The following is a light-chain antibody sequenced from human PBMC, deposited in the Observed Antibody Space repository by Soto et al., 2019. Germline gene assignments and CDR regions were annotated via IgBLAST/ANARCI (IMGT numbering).Light chain of an antibody. CDR3: QQYNNWPPDRT. V-gene: IGKV3-15*01. CDR1: QSVGSN. CDR2: GAS. Sequence: EIVMTQSPATLPVSPGERATLSCRASQSVGSNLAWYQQKPGQAPRLLIYGASNRATGIPARFSGSGSGTEVTLTISSLQSEDFAICFCQQYNNWPPDRTFGQGTKVEIK. J-gene: IGKJ1*01.